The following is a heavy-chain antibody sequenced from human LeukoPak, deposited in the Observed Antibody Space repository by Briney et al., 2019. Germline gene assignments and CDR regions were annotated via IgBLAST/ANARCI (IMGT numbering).Heavy chain of an antibody. CDR3: ARDERIPGTNYGMDV. V-gene: IGHV4-30-2*01. D-gene: IGHD1-20*01. CDR1: GGSISSGGYS. J-gene: IGHJ6*02. Sequence: PSQTLSLTCAVSGGSISSGGYSWSWIRQPPGKGLEWMGYIYHSGSTYYNPSLKSQFTISVDRSKKQSSLKMSSVNAADKAVYYCARDERIPGTNYGMDVWGQGTTVTVSS. CDR2: IYHSGST.